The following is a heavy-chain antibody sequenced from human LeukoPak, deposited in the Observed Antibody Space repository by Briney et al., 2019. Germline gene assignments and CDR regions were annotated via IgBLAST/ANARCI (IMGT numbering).Heavy chain of an antibody. D-gene: IGHD3-3*01. CDR1: RFTFSSYA. Sequence: GGSLRLSCAASRFTFSSYAMSWVRQAPGKGLEWVSAISGSGGSTYYADSVKGRFTISRDNSKNTLYLQMNSLRAEDTAVYYCAKFGDFWSGYYTEGYFDYWGQGTLVTVSS. V-gene: IGHV3-23*01. J-gene: IGHJ4*02. CDR3: AKFGDFWSGYYTEGYFDY. CDR2: ISGSGGST.